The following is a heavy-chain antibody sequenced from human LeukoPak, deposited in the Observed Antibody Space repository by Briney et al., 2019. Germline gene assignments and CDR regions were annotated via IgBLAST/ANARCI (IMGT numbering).Heavy chain of an antibody. CDR1: GFTFSSYW. Sequence: GGSLRLSCAASGFTFSSYWMHWVRQAPGKGLVWVSRIKTDGSSAIYADSAKGRFTISRDNAKNTLYLQMNSLRAEDTAVYYCARGRSGFYFDYWGQGTLVTVSS. CDR3: ARGRSGFYFDY. J-gene: IGHJ4*02. CDR2: IKTDGSSA. V-gene: IGHV3-74*01. D-gene: IGHD3-22*01.